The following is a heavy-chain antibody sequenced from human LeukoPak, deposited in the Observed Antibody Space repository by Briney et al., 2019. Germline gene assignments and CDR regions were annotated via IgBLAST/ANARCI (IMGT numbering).Heavy chain of an antibody. Sequence: ASVTVSCKASGYTFTSYYMHWVRQAPGQGLEWMGIINPSGGSTSYAQKFQGRVTMTTDTSTSTAYMELRSLRSDDTAVYYFARGGYMDVWGRGTTVTVSS. V-gene: IGHV1-46*01. CDR3: ARGGYMDV. CDR1: GYTFTSYY. J-gene: IGHJ6*03. CDR2: INPSGGST.